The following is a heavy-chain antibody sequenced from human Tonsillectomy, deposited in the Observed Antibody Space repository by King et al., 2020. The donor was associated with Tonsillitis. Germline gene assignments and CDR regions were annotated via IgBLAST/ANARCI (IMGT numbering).Heavy chain of an antibody. Sequence: VTLQESGPVLVKPTETLTLTCTVSGFSLSNARMGVSWIRQPPGKALEWLAHIFSNDEKSYSTSLKSRLTISKDTSKSQVVLTMTNMDPVDTATYYCARIQIVATHVIYWYFDLWGRGTLVTVSS. CDR3: ARIQIVATHVIYWYFDL. V-gene: IGHV2-26*01. CDR1: GFSLSNARMG. D-gene: IGHD5-12*01. J-gene: IGHJ2*01. CDR2: IFSNDEK.